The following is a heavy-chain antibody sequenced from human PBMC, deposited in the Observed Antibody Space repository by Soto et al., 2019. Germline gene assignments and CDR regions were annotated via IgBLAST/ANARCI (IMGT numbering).Heavy chain of an antibody. CDR1: GYTFTSYG. D-gene: IGHD3-22*01. J-gene: IGHJ4*02. CDR2: INAYNGNT. CDR3: ARDYFDNSGPRNPPGY. V-gene: IGHV1-18*04. Sequence: VQLVQSGAEVKKPGASVKVPCKASGYTFTSYGISWVRQAPGQGLEWMGWINAYNGNTNYAQKLQGRVTLTTDTSTSTAYMELRSLRSDDTALYYCARDYFDNSGPRNPPGYWGQGTLVTFSS.